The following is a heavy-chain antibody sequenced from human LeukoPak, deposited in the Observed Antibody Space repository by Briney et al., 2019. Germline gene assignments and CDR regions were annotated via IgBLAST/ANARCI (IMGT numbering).Heavy chain of an antibody. Sequence: GGSLRLSCAASGFTFSSYCMDWVRQTPGKGLEWVSSISSSSSYIYYADSVKGRFTISRDNAKNSLNLQMNSLRAEDTAVYYCAELGITMIGGVWGKGTTVTISS. CDR1: GFTFSSYC. CDR2: ISSSSSYI. V-gene: IGHV3-21*01. J-gene: IGHJ6*04. CDR3: AELGITMIGGV. D-gene: IGHD3-10*02.